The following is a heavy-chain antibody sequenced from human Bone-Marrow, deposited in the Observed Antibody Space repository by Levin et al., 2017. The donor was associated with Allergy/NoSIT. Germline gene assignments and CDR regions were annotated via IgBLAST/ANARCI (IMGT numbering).Heavy chain of an antibody. V-gene: IGHV1-2*02. D-gene: IGHD2-15*01. CDR1: GYTFSDYY. Sequence: PGGSLRLSCKASGYTFSDYYIHWVRQAPGQGLEWMGWINPKSGGTNFAPKFQGRVTMTRDTSFTTAYMHLSSLRSDDTAVYFCAKVRREIAVVVAATDWGSFDYWGQGTLVTVSS. CDR2: INPKSGGT. CDR3: AKVRREIAVVVAATDWGSFDY. J-gene: IGHJ4*02.